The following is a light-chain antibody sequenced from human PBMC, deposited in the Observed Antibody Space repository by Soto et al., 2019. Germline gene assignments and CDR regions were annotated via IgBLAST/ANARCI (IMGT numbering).Light chain of an antibody. CDR1: ETISSHY. CDR3: QNFGDSPFT. J-gene: IGKJ3*01. Sequence: EIVLMQSPDTLSLSPGERATLSCRASETISSHYIAWYQQKPGQAPRLLIFSASTRATGIPDRFSGSWSGTDFTLTISRLEPEDFAVYYCQNFGDSPFTFGPGTKVDIK. CDR2: SAS. V-gene: IGKV3-20*01.